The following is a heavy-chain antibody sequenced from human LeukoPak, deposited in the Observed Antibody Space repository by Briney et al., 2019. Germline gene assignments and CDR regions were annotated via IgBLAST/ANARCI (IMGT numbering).Heavy chain of an antibody. CDR1: GFTFSSYA. CDR3: ARGAPERISSSTNYYFDY. V-gene: IGHV3-30-3*01. D-gene: IGHD6-6*01. J-gene: IGHJ4*02. CDR2: ISYDGNNK. Sequence: PGWSLRLSCAASGFTFSSYAMYWVRQAPGKGLEWVAVISYDGNNKYYADSVKGRFTISRDDSKNTLSLQMNSLRAEDTAVYYCARGAPERISSSTNYYFDYWGQGTLVTVSS.